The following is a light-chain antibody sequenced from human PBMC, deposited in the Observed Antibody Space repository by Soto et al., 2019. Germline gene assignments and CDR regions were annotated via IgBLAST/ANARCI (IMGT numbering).Light chain of an antibody. V-gene: IGLV2-8*01. CDR2: EVS. CDR1: SSEVGGYNY. Sequence: QSVLTQPPSASGSLGQSVTLSCTGTSSEVGGYNYVSWYQQHPGKAPKLMISEVSKRPSGVPDRFSGSKSGNTASLTVSWLQAEDEADYYCSSYVGSKVFGGGTKVTVL. CDR3: SSYVGSKV. J-gene: IGLJ3*02.